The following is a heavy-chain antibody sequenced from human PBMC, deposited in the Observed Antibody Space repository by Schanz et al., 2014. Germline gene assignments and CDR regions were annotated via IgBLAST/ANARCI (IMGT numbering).Heavy chain of an antibody. Sequence: QVHLLESGGGLVEPGGSLRLSCAASGFSFSDYYMSWIRQAPGKGLEWISFINTGSNYINYADSVKGRFTISRDNTKNSLFLQLNSLRADDTAVYYCARNRGRGGQNWYFDLWGRGTLVTVSS. V-gene: IGHV3-11*03. J-gene: IGHJ2*01. CDR1: GFSFSDYY. CDR2: INTGSNYI. D-gene: IGHD1-26*01. CDR3: ARNRGRGGQNWYFDL.